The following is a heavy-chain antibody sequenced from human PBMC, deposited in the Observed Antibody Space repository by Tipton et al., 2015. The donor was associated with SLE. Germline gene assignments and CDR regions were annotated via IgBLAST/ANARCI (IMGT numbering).Heavy chain of an antibody. J-gene: IGHJ4*02. Sequence: SLRLSCAASGFTFRNYAMTWVRQAPGKGLEWVSSISVSGARTYDADSVKGRFTISRDNSKNTLYLQMNSLRAEDTAVYYCAKAGVIGGSTDYFDYWGQGTLVTVSS. CDR3: AKAGVIGGSTDYFDY. CDR2: ISVSGART. CDR1: GFTFRNYA. D-gene: IGHD1-26*01. V-gene: IGHV3-23*01.